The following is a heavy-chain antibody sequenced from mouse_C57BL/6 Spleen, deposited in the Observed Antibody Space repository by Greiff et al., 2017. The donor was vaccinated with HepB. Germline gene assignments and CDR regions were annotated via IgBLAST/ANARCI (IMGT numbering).Heavy chain of an antibody. V-gene: IGHV3-6*01. CDR2: ISYDGSN. CDR3: ARGPTVGYFDY. Sequence: ESGPGLVKPSQSLSLTCSVTGYSITSGYYWNWIRQFPGNKLEWMGYISYDGSNNYNPSLKNRISITRDTSKNQFFLKLNSVTTEDTATYYCARGPTVGYFDYWGQGTTLTVSS. CDR1: GYSITSGYY. D-gene: IGHD1-1*01. J-gene: IGHJ2*01.